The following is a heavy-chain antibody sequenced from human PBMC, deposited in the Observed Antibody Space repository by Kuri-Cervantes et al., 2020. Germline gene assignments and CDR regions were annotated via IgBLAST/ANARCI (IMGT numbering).Heavy chain of an antibody. CDR3: ARLSSGWHPDY. Sequence: WVRQPPGKGLEWIGSIYYSGSTYYNPSLQSRVTISVDTSKNQFSLKLSSVTAADTAVYYCARLSSGWHPDYRGQGTLVTVSS. V-gene: IGHV4-39*01. D-gene: IGHD6-19*01. CDR2: IYYSGST. J-gene: IGHJ4*02.